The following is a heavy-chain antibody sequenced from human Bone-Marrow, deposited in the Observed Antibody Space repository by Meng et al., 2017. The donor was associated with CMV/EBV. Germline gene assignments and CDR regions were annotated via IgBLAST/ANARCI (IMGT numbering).Heavy chain of an antibody. V-gene: IGHV1-2*02. CDR3: ARDPEGNCSGGSCFYGMDV. J-gene: IGHJ6*02. D-gene: IGHD2-15*01. CDR1: FTGYY. Sequence: FTGYYMHWVRQAPGQGLEWMGWINPNSGGTNYAQKFQGRVTMTRDTSISTAYMELSRLRSDDTAVYYCARDPEGNCSGGSCFYGMDVWGQGTTVTVSS. CDR2: INPNSGGT.